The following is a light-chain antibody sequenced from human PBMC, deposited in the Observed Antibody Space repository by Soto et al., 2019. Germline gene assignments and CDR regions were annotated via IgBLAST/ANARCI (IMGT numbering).Light chain of an antibody. CDR3: QQWNNWTRT. Sequence: IVMTQSPATPYMSPGERATLSCRASQSMGSNLAWYQQKPGQAPRLLIYGASNRATGIPARFSGSVSGTEGTLTISSLKSEDCALYYGQQWNNWTRTFCQGTKVDIK. V-gene: IGKV3D-15*01. CDR1: QSMGSN. J-gene: IGKJ1*01. CDR2: GAS.